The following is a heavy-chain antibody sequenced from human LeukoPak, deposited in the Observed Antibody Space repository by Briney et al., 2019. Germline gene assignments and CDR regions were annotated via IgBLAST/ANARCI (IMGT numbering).Heavy chain of an antibody. CDR2: MYHSGST. CDR3: ARRVFPDYFDY. Sequence: SETLSLTCAVSGYSISSGYYWGWIRQPPGKGLEWIGSMYHSGSTYYKPSLKSRFTISIDTSKNQFSLKLSSVTAADTAVYYCARRVFPDYFDYWGQGTLVTVSS. J-gene: IGHJ4*02. D-gene: IGHD6-13*01. V-gene: IGHV4-38-2*01. CDR1: GYSISSGYY.